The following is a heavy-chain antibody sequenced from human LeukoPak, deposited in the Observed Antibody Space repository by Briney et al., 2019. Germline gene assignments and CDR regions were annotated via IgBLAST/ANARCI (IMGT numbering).Heavy chain of an antibody. V-gene: IGHV4-39*07. CDR1: GGSISSSSYY. Sequence: PSETLSLTCTVSGGSISSSSYYWGWIRQPPGKGLEWIGSIYYSGSTYYNPSLKSRVTISVDTSKNQFSLKLSSVTAADTAVYYCARGIYYDTKSDGAAFDIWGQGTMVTVSS. D-gene: IGHD3-22*01. CDR2: IYYSGST. J-gene: IGHJ3*02. CDR3: ARGIYYDTKSDGAAFDI.